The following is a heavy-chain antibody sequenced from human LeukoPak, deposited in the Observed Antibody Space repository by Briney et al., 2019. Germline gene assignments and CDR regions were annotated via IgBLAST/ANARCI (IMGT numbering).Heavy chain of an antibody. CDR1: GGSISSGGYY. CDR2: IYYSGSA. V-gene: IGHV4-31*03. J-gene: IGHJ4*02. CDR3: ARGGVEAHSYESSGYWVY. D-gene: IGHD3-22*01. Sequence: SETLSLTCTVSGGSISSGGYYWSWIRQHPGKGLEWIGYIYYSGSAYYNPSLRSRVSILLDTSKSQFSLKLSSVTAADTAVYYCARGGVEAHSYESSGYWVYWGQGTLVTVSS.